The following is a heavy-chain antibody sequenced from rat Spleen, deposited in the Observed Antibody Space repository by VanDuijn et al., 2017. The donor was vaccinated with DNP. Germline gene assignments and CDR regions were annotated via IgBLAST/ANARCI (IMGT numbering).Heavy chain of an antibody. V-gene: IGHV5-31*01. J-gene: IGHJ4*01. D-gene: IGHD1-12*02. CDR3: ARHYYDGSYYYGAMDA. CDR2: LTSSADVT. Sequence: EVQLVESGGGLVQAGRSLKLSCAASGFTFNVYWMTWIRQAPGKGLEWVASLTSSADVTYYSASVKGRFTISRDNAKSTLYLQMNSLQTEDTAMYFCARHYYDGSYYYGAMDAWGQGTAVTVSS. CDR1: GFTFNVYW.